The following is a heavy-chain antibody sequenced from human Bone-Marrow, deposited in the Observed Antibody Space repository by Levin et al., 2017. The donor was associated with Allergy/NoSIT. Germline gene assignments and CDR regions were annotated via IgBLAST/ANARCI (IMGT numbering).Heavy chain of an antibody. D-gene: IGHD3-22*01. CDR3: ARGPVVVTNKVWYFDY. Sequence: SQTLSLTCAVYGGSFSGYYWSWIRQPPGKGLEWIGEINHSGSTNYNPSLKSRVTISVDTSKNQFSLKLSSVTAADTAVYYCARGPVVVTNKVWYFDYWGQGTLVTVSS. CDR2: INHSGST. V-gene: IGHV4-34*01. J-gene: IGHJ4*02. CDR1: GGSFSGYY.